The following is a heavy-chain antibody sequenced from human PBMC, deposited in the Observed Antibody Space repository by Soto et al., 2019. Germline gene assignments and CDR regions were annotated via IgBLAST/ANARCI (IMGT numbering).Heavy chain of an antibody. CDR3: ARGEQHGPYYYGMDV. Sequence: ASVKVSCKASGYTFTGYYMHWVRQAPGQGLEWMGWINPNSGGTNYAQKFQGGVTMTRDTSISTAYMELSRLRSDDTAVYYCARGEQHGPYYYGMDVWGQGTTVTVSS. V-gene: IGHV1-2*02. CDR1: GYTFTGYY. J-gene: IGHJ6*02. CDR2: INPNSGGT. D-gene: IGHD6-13*01.